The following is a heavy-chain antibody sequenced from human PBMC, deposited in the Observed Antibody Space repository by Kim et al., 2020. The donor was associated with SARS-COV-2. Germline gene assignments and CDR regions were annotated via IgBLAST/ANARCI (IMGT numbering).Heavy chain of an antibody. V-gene: IGHV3-21*01. CDR2: ISSSSSYI. CDR3: ARGGVAAAGTGGY. CDR1: GFTFSSYS. Sequence: GGSLRLSCAASGFTFSSYSMNWVRQAPGKGLEWVSSISSSSSYIYYADSVKGRFTISRDNAKNSLYLQMNSLRAEDTAVYYCARGGVAAAGTGGYWGQGTLVTVSS. D-gene: IGHD6-13*01. J-gene: IGHJ4*02.